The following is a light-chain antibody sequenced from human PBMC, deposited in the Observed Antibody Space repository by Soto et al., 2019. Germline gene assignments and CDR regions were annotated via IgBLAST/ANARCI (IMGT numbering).Light chain of an antibody. CDR3: AAWDDSLSGYV. CDR2: RND. J-gene: IGLJ1*01. CDR1: SSYIGSKY. Sequence: QAVVTQPPSASGTPGQRVTISCSGSSSYIGSKYVYWYQQLPGTAPKLLIYRNDQRPSRISVRFSGSKSGTSAALAISGLRSEDEADYYCAAWDDSLSGYVFGTGTKVTVL. V-gene: IGLV1-47*01.